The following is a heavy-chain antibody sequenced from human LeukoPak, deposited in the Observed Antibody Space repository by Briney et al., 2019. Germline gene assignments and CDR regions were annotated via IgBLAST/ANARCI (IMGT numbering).Heavy chain of an antibody. D-gene: IGHD3-22*01. J-gene: IGHJ4*02. CDR3: AKDRDYYDSSGPIDY. CDR2: ISYDGSNK. V-gene: IGHV3-30*18. Sequence: GGSLRLSCAPPGFTFSSYGMHWVRQAPGKGLEWVSVISYDGSNKYYADSVKGGFTISRDNSKNTLYLQMNSLRAEDTAVYYCAKDRDYYDSSGPIDYWGQGTLVTVSS. CDR1: GFTFSSYG.